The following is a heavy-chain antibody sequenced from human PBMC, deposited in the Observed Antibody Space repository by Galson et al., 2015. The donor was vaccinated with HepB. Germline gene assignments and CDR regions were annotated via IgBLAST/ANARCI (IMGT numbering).Heavy chain of an antibody. CDR3: TTRLFLEWLPDDY. J-gene: IGHJ4*02. CDR2: IKSKTDGGTT. Sequence: SLRLSCAASGFTFSNAWMSWVRQAPGKGLEWVHRIKSKTDGGTTDYAAPVKGRSTINRDDSKNTLFLQMNSQNTEDKAVYYCTTRLFLEWLPDDYWGQGTLVTVSS. D-gene: IGHD3-3*01. V-gene: IGHV3-15*01. CDR1: GFTFSNAW.